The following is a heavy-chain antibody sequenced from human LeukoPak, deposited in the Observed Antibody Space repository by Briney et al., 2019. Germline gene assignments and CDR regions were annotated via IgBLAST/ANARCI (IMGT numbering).Heavy chain of an antibody. V-gene: IGHV1-24*01. D-gene: IGHD3-22*01. Sequence: ASVKVSCTVSGYTLTELSMHWVRQAPGKGDWWMGGVVPGDGETIYAQKLQGRVTMTEDTSTDTAYMELSSLRSEDTAVYYCATDSRSVSSGYANWGQGTLVTVSS. CDR1: GYTLTELS. J-gene: IGHJ4*02. CDR3: ATDSRSVSSGYAN. CDR2: VVPGDGET.